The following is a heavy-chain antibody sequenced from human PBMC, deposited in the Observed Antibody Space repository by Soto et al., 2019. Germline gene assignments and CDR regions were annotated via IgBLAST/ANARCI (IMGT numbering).Heavy chain of an antibody. V-gene: IGHV4-31*03. D-gene: IGHD2-15*01. CDR2: IYYSGST. CDR3: ARAARPRISGWVAATVYPFDY. J-gene: IGHJ4*02. CDR1: GGSISSGGYY. Sequence: SETLSLTCTVSGGSISSGGYYWSWIRQHPGKGLEWIGYIYYSGSTYYNPSLKSRVTISVDTSKNQFSLKLSSVTAADTAVYYCARAARPRISGWVAATVYPFDYWGQGTLVTVSS.